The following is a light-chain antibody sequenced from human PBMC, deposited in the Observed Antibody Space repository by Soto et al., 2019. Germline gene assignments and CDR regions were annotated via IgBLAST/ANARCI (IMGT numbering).Light chain of an antibody. V-gene: IGLV4-69*01. CDR1: SGHSSYA. CDR2: LNSDGSH. J-gene: IGLJ2*01. Sequence: QPVLTQSPSASASLGASVKLTCTLSSGHSSYAIAWHQQQPEKGPRYLMKLNSDGSHTKGDGIPDRFSGSSSGAERYLTISSLKSEDEADYYCQTWGTDIKGVFGGGTKVTVL. CDR3: QTWGTDIKGV.